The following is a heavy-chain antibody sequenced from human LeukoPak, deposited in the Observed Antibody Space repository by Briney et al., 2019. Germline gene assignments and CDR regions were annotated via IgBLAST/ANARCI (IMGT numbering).Heavy chain of an antibody. D-gene: IGHD3-10*01. V-gene: IGHV3-30*02. CDR2: IRNDGSNH. Sequence: PGGSLRLSCAASGFTFSHHGMHWVRQAPGKGLEWVAFIRNDGSNHYYADSVKGRFTISRDNAKNSLYLQMNSLRAEDTAVYYCARVGLGVGSGRKASGFDPWGQGTLVTVSS. J-gene: IGHJ5*02. CDR3: ARVGLGVGSGRKASGFDP. CDR1: GFTFSHHG.